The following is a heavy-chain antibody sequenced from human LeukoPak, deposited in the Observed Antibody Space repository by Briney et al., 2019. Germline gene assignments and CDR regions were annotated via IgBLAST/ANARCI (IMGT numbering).Heavy chain of an antibody. J-gene: IGHJ4*02. CDR3: AKEAGERVGAYFDY. V-gene: IGHV3-23*01. CDR2: ISGSGGST. Sequence: GGSLRLSCVASGFTVSSKYMSWVRQAPGKGLEWVSAISGSGGSTYYADSVKGRFTISRDNSKNTLYLQMNSLRAEDTAVYYCAKEAGERVGAYFDYWGQGTLVTVSS. CDR1: GFTVSSKY. D-gene: IGHD1-26*01.